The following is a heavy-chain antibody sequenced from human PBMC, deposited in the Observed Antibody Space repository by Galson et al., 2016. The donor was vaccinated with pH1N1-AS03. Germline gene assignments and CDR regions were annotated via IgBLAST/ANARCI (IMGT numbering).Heavy chain of an antibody. J-gene: IGHJ3*01. CDR2: TPYDGNNK. CDR3: ARETIRAGEFDL. Sequence: SLRLSCAASRFSFSSYGMHWARQAPGKGLEWVAFTPYDGNNKYYSDSVKGRFTISRDNSKNTVYLQMNSLRAEDTAVYYCARETIRAGEFDLWGRGTVVTVSS. CDR1: RFSFSSYG. V-gene: IGHV3-30*02. D-gene: IGHD1-26*01.